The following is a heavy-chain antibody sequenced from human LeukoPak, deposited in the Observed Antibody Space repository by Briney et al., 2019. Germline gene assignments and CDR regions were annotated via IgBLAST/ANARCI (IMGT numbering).Heavy chain of an antibody. Sequence: GASVKVSAKASGNIFTGYYMHWGRQAPGQGLEWRGRINPNSGGTNYAQKFQGSVTMTRDTSLSTAFMELSRLRSDDTAVHYCAREEYSSGWYLFDYWGQGTLVTVSS. CDR2: INPNSGGT. CDR1: GNIFTGYY. J-gene: IGHJ4*02. V-gene: IGHV1-2*06. CDR3: AREEYSSGWYLFDY. D-gene: IGHD6-19*01.